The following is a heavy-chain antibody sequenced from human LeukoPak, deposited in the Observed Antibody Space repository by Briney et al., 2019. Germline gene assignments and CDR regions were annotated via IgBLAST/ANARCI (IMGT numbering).Heavy chain of an antibody. CDR3: ARKVHCSGGSCYFPPPYDY. Sequence: GGSLRLSCAASGFTFDDYGMSWVRQAPGKGLEWVSGINWNGGSTGYADSVKGRFTISRDNAKNSLYLQMNSLRAEDTASYYCARKVHCSGGSCYFPPPYDYWGQGTLVTVSS. CDR2: INWNGGST. V-gene: IGHV3-20*04. CDR1: GFTFDDYG. J-gene: IGHJ4*02. D-gene: IGHD2-15*01.